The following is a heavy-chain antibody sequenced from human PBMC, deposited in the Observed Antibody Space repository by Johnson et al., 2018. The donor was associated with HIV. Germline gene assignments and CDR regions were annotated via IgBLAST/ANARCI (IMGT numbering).Heavy chain of an antibody. CDR1: GFTFDDYG. D-gene: IGHD2-15*01. CDR2: INWNGGNT. V-gene: IGHV3-20*04. Sequence: VQLVESGGGVVRPGGSLRLSCAASGFTFDDYGMSWVRQAPGKGLEWVSGINWNGGNTGYADSMKGRFTISRDNSKNMVYLQMNSLRTEEPAVYYCARERGISGGSCYGAFDIWGQGTMVTVSS. CDR3: ARERGISGGSCYGAFDI. J-gene: IGHJ3*02.